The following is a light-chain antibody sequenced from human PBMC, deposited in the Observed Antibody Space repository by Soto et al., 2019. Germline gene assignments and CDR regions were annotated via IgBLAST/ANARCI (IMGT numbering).Light chain of an antibody. Sequence: DIQLTQSPSFLSASVGDRVTITCRASQPISSYLAWYQQKPGKAPKLLIYTASTLQSGVPSRFSGSGSGTEFTLTISSLQPEDFATYYCQQLDPYPRVTFGGGTKVDIK. CDR3: QQLDPYPRVT. CDR2: TAS. CDR1: QPISSY. V-gene: IGKV1-9*01. J-gene: IGKJ4*01.